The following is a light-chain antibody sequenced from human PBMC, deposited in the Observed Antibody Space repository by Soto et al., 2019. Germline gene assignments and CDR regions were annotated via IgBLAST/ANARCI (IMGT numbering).Light chain of an antibody. Sequence: VMTQSPVTLSVSPGERATLSCRASQSVDSDLAWYQHKPGLGPRLLIYAASTRATGIPARFSGSGSGTEFTLTISSLQSEDFAVYYCQQYNNWPLTFGGGTKVDI. V-gene: IGKV3-15*01. CDR3: QQYNNWPLT. CDR2: AAS. J-gene: IGKJ4*01. CDR1: QSVDSD.